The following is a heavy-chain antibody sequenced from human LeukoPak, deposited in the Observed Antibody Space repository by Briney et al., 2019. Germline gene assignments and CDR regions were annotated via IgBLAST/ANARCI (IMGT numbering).Heavy chain of an antibody. CDR2: IYTSGST. Sequence: SETLSLTCTVSGNSISSGDNYWSWIRQPAGKGLEWIGRIYTSGSTNYNPSLKSRVHISGDTSKNQFSLRLSSVTAADTAVYYCAKTRITMSYDAFDIWGQGTMVTVSS. J-gene: IGHJ3*02. D-gene: IGHD3-22*01. V-gene: IGHV4-61*02. CDR1: GNSISSGDNY. CDR3: AKTRITMSYDAFDI.